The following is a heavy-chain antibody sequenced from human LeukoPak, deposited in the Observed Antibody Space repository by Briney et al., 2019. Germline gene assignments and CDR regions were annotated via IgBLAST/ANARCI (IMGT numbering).Heavy chain of an antibody. CDR1: GYTFTGYY. CDR3: AGGPYSGSYY. Sequence: GASVKVSCKASGYTFTGYYIHWVRQAPGQGLEWMGWINPNSGGTNYAQNFQGRVTMTRDTSISTAYMELSRLRSDDTAVYYCAGGPYSGSYYWGQGTLVTVSS. D-gene: IGHD1-26*01. V-gene: IGHV1-2*02. CDR2: INPNSGGT. J-gene: IGHJ4*02.